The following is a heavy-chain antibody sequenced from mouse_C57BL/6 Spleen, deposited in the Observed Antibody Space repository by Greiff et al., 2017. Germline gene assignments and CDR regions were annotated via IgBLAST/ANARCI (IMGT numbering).Heavy chain of an antibody. Sequence: EVQLQQSGAELVRPGYSVRMSCTSSGYTFTSYGINGVKLRPGKGLEWIGHIYIGNGYSEYNEKFKGKATLTSDTSSSTAYMQLSSLTSEDSAIYFCAIGVGGSSYFDYWGQGTTLTVSS. CDR2: IYIGNGYS. CDR3: AIGVGGSSYFDY. V-gene: IGHV1-58*01. D-gene: IGHD1-1*02. CDR1: GYTFTSYG. J-gene: IGHJ2*01.